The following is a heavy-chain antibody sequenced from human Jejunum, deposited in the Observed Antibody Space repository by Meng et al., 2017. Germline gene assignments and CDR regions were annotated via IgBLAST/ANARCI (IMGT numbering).Heavy chain of an antibody. CDR2: INTNTGGT. V-gene: IGHV1-2*06. Sequence: QVQLDHSGAEVRKPGASVKVSCRASGYTLNGFYMHWVRQAPGQGLEWMGRINTNTGGTNYAQNFKGSITLTRDTSTVYMEVNRLRSDDTAMYYCAGRSYNYDDYFDFWGRGTLVTVSS. D-gene: IGHD5-24*01. CDR3: AGRSYNYDDYFDF. J-gene: IGHJ4*02. CDR1: GYTLNGFY.